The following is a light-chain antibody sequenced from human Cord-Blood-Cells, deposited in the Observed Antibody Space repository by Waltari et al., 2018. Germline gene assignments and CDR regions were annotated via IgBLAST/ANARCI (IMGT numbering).Light chain of an antibody. J-gene: IGLJ3*02. CDR2: DVS. Sequence: QSALTQPRSVSGSPGQSVTISCTGTSSDVGGYNYVSWYQQHPDKAPKLMIYDVSKRPSGVPDRFSGSKSGNTASLTISGLQAEDEADYYCCSYAGSYGWVFGGGTKLTVL. CDR3: CSYAGSYGWV. CDR1: SSDVGGYNY. V-gene: IGLV2-11*01.